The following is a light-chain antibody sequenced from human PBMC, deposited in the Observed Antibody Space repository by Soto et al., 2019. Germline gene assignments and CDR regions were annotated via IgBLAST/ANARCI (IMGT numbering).Light chain of an antibody. CDR2: GAS. CDR3: QQYNNWPPWT. V-gene: IGKV3-15*01. J-gene: IGKJ1*01. CDR1: QSVATN. Sequence: EIVLTQSPGTLSLSPGERATLSCRASQSVATNLAWYQQRPGQAPRLLIYGASTRAAGISARFSGSGSGTEFTLTISSLQSEDFAVYYCQQYNNWPPWTFGQGTKVDI.